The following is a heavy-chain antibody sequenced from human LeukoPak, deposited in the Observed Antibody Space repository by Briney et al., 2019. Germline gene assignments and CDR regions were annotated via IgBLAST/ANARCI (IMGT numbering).Heavy chain of an antibody. CDR2: IYYSGST. CDR3: ARHLGYSSSWYGTPTLDY. D-gene: IGHD6-13*01. CDR1: GGSISSSSYY. V-gene: IGHV4-39*01. J-gene: IGHJ4*02. Sequence: SETLSLTCTVSGGSISSSSYYWGWIRQPPGKGLEWIGSIYYSGSTYYNPSLKSRVTISVDTSKNQFSLKLSSVTAADTAVYYCARHLGYSSSWYGTPTLDYWGQGTLVTVSS.